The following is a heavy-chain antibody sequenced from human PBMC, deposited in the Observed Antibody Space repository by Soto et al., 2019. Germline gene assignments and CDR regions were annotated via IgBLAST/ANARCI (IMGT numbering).Heavy chain of an antibody. D-gene: IGHD3-22*01. CDR2: IYYSGST. Sequence: SETLSLTCTVSGGSISSYYWSWIRQPPGKGLEWIGYIYYSGSTNYNPSLKSRVTISVDTSKNQFSLKLSSVTAADTAVYYCARDRDYYDSSGYPTTGFDPWGQGTLVTVSS. CDR1: GGSISSYY. CDR3: ARDRDYYDSSGYPTTGFDP. V-gene: IGHV4-59*01. J-gene: IGHJ5*02.